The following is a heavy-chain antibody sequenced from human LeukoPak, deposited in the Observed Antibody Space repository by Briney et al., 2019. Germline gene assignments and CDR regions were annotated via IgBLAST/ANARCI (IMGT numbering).Heavy chain of an antibody. J-gene: IGHJ4*02. Sequence: GSLRLSCAASGFTFSSYWMSWIRQPPRKGLEWIGNIYYSGSTYYNPSLKSRVTISVDTSKNQFSLKLSSVTAADTAVYYCARDGLGYSYGYWGQGTLVTVSS. CDR2: IYYSGST. CDR3: ARDGLGYSYGY. V-gene: IGHV4-39*07. D-gene: IGHD5-18*01. CDR1: GFTFSSYW.